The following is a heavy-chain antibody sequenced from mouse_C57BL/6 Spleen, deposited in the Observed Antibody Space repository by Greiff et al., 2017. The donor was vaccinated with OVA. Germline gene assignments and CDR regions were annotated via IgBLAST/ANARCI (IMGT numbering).Heavy chain of an antibody. D-gene: IGHD1-1*01. CDR2: IDPSDSST. Sequence: VQLQQPGAELVKPGASVKLSCKASGYTFTSYWMQWVKQRPGQGLEWIGEIDPSDSSTYYNPKLQGKATFTVDTSSSTAYMQLSSLTSEDSAVYYCARYGSSYPYAMDDWGQGTSVTVSS. CDR3: ARYGSSYPYAMDD. CDR1: GYTFTSYW. V-gene: IGHV1-50*01. J-gene: IGHJ4*01.